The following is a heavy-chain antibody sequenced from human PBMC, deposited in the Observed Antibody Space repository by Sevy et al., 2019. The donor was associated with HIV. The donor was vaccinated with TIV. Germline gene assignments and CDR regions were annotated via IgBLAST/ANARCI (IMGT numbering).Heavy chain of an antibody. D-gene: IGHD1-26*01. V-gene: IGHV3-7*01. CDR2: IKQAGSEK. CDR1: GFSFSIYW. CDR3: ARSSGSYDYGMDV. J-gene: IGHJ6*02. Sequence: GGSLRLSCAASGFSFSIYWMSWVRQAPGKGLEWVANIKQAGSEKYYVDSVKGRFTISRDNAKNSLYLQMNSLRAEDKAVYYCARSSGSYDYGMDVWGQGTTVTVSS.